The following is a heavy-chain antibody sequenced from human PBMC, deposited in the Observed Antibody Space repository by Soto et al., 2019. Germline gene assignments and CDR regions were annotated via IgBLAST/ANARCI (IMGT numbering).Heavy chain of an antibody. J-gene: IGHJ4*02. V-gene: IGHV3-23*01. CDR3: ANYLTTVGATSPFDY. CDR2: IIGSGGST. CDR1: GFTFSSYA. D-gene: IGHD1-26*01. Sequence: PGGSLILSCAASGFTFSSYAMSWVRQAPGKGLEWVSAIIGSGGSTYYADSVKGRFTISRDNSKNTLYLQMNSLRAEDTAVYYCANYLTTVGATSPFDYWGQGTLVTVSS.